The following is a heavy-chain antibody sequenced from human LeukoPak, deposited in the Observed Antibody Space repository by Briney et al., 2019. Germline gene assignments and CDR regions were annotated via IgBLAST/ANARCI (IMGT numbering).Heavy chain of an antibody. Sequence: GGSLRLSCAASGFTFSSYWMHWVRQAPGKGLVWVSRINSDGSNTSYADSVKGRFTISRDNAKNTLYLQMNSLRAVDTAVYYCARAADSSGYYDYWGQGTLVTVSS. CDR3: ARAADSSGYYDY. D-gene: IGHD3-22*01. CDR1: GFTFSSYW. V-gene: IGHV3-74*01. J-gene: IGHJ4*02. CDR2: INSDGSNT.